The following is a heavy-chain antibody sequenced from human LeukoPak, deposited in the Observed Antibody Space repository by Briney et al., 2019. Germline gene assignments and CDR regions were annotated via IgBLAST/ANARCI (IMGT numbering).Heavy chain of an antibody. CDR1: GFTFSSYA. CDR2: ISYDGSNK. Sequence: GGSLRLSCAASGFTFSSYAMHWVRQAPGKGLEWVAVISYDGSNKYYADSVKGRFTISRDNSKNTLYLQMNSLRAEDTAVYYCARERQLHDAFDIWGQGTLVTVSS. J-gene: IGHJ3*02. D-gene: IGHD5-18*01. CDR3: ARERQLHDAFDI. V-gene: IGHV3-30*04.